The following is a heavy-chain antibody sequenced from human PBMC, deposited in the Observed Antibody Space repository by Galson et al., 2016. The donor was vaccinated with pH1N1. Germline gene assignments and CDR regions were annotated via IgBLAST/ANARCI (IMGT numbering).Heavy chain of an antibody. CDR2: VRGKTYGGTT. CDR1: GFTFSSFG. Sequence: SLRLSCAASGFTFSSFGMHWVRQAPGKGLEWLGFVRGKTYGGTTDYAASVKGRFTISRDDSKSIAYLQMNSLKTEDTGVYYCTTDPWITKNWGQGTLVTVSS. D-gene: IGHD2-2*03. J-gene: IGHJ4*02. CDR3: TTDPWITKN. V-gene: IGHV3-49*04.